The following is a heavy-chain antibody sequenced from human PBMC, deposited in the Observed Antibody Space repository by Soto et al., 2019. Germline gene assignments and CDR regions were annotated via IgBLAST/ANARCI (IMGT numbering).Heavy chain of an antibody. V-gene: IGHV4-31*03. J-gene: IGHJ4*02. CDR3: ERSGYIYGRNPLLY. Sequence: QVQLQESGPGLVKPSQTLSLTCTVSGGSISSGGYYWSWIRQHPGKGLEWIGYIYYSGSTYYNPSLKSRVTISVDTSKKQFSLKLSSVTAADTAVYYCERSGYIYGRNPLLYWGQGTLVTVSS. CDR2: IYYSGST. CDR1: GGSISSGGYY. D-gene: IGHD5-18*01.